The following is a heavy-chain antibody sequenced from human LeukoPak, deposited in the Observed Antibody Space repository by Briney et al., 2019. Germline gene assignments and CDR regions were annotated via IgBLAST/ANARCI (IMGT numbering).Heavy chain of an antibody. CDR3: ARLGAMVTVDY. Sequence: SETLSLTCTVSGGSISSSSYSWGWVRQPPGKGLEWIGSISYSGSTNYNPSLKSRVTISVDTSKNQFSLKLSSVTAADTAVYYCARLGAMVTVDYWGQGTLVTVSS. D-gene: IGHD5-18*01. V-gene: IGHV4-39*07. CDR1: GGSISSSSYS. J-gene: IGHJ4*02. CDR2: ISYSGST.